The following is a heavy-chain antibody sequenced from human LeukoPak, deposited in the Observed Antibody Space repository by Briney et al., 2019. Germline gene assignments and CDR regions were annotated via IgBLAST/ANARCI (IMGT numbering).Heavy chain of an antibody. Sequence: SETLSLTCTVSGGSISSYYWSWLRQSPGKGLHWIGHIYYSGSTNYNSSLKSRVTISIDTSKNQFSLKLSSVTAADTAVYYCARTRSPTMVLFDYWGQGTLVTVSS. D-gene: IGHD3-10*01. CDR3: ARTRSPTMVLFDY. V-gene: IGHV4-59*01. J-gene: IGHJ4*02. CDR1: GGSISSYY. CDR2: IYYSGST.